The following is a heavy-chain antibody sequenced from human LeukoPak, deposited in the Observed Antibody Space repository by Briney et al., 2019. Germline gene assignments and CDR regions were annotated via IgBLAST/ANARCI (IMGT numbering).Heavy chain of an antibody. CDR2: ISAYNGNT. Sequence: ASVKVSCKASGYTFTSYGISWVRQAPGQGLEWMGWISAYNGNTNYAQKLQDRVTMTTDTSTSTAYMGLRSLRSDDTAVYYCARVRISSLFFDYYGMDVWGQGTTVTVSS. CDR3: ARVRISSLFFDYYGMDV. D-gene: IGHD3-3*01. CDR1: GYTFTSYG. V-gene: IGHV1-18*01. J-gene: IGHJ6*02.